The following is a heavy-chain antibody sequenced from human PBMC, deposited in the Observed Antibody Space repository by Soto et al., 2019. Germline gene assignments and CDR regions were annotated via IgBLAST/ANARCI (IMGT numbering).Heavy chain of an antibody. Sequence: SETLSLTCAVSGGSISSGGYSWSWIRQPPGKGLEWIGYIYHSGSTYYNPSLKSRVTISVDRSKNQFSLEVSSVTAADTAVYYCARDRGSYGMDVWGQGTTVTVS. V-gene: IGHV4-30-2*01. J-gene: IGHJ6*02. CDR2: IYHSGST. CDR1: GGSISSGGYS. CDR3: ARDRGSYGMDV.